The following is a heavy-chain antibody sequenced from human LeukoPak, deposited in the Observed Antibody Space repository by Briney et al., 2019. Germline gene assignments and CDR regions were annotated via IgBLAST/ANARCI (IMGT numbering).Heavy chain of an antibody. CDR3: ARDLIPDSLPWNIVVAVAATPPDY. V-gene: IGHV3-7*01. D-gene: IGHD2-15*01. CDR1: GFTFSSYW. Sequence: GGSLGLSCAASGFTFSSYWMSWVRQAPGKGLEWVANIKQDGSEKYYVDSVKGRFTISRDNAKNSLYLQMNSLRAEDTAVYYCARDLIPDSLPWNIVVAVAATPPDYWGRGTLVTVSS. J-gene: IGHJ4*02. CDR2: IKQDGSEK.